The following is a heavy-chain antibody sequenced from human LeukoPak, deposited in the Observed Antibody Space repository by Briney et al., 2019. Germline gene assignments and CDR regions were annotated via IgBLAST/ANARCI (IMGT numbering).Heavy chain of an antibody. CDR3: ARLITVNDWFDP. CDR1: GFTLSSYS. CDR2: ISFSSGTI. D-gene: IGHD2/OR15-2a*01. J-gene: IGHJ5*02. V-gene: IGHV3-48*01. Sequence: GGSLRLSCAASGFTLSSYSMNWVRQAPGKGLEWVSYISFSSGTIYYADSVKGRFTISRDNAKNSLYLQMNSLRAEDTAVYYCARLITVNDWFDPWGQGTLVTVSS.